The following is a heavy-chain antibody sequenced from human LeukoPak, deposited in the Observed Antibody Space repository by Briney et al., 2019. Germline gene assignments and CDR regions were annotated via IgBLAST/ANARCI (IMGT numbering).Heavy chain of an antibody. J-gene: IGHJ4*02. Sequence: GGSLRLSCAASGFIFTNYWMTWVRQAPGKGLEWVAHIKQDGNDKYYMDSVKGRFTISRDNAKNSLHLQMNSLTAEDTALYYCARGGDYGSFDYWGQGTLVTVSS. CDR3: ARGGDYGSFDY. CDR2: IKQDGNDK. CDR1: GFIFTNYW. V-gene: IGHV3-7*01. D-gene: IGHD4-17*01.